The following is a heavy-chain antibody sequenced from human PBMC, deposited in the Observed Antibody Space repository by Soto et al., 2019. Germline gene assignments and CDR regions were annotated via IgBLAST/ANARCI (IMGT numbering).Heavy chain of an antibody. D-gene: IGHD3-3*01. CDR3: ARGFLEWLLFFDY. CDR1: GGSISSGGYS. J-gene: IGHJ4*02. V-gene: IGHV4-30-2*01. Sequence: TLSLTCAVSGGSISSGGYSWSWIRQPPGKGLEWIGYIYHSGSTYYNPSLKSRVTISVDRSKNQFSLKLSSVTAADTAVYYCARGFLEWLLFFDYWGQGTLVTVSS. CDR2: IYHSGST.